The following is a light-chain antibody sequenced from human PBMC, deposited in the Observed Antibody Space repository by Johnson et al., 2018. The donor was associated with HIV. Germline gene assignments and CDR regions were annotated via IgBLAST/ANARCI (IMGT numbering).Light chain of an antibody. V-gene: IGLV1-51*02. CDR2: ENN. J-gene: IGLJ1*01. Sequence: QSVLTQSPSVSAAPGQKVTISCSGSSSNIGNNHVSWYQQFPGAAPKLLIYENNKRPSGIPDRFSGSKSGTSATLGITGLQTGDEADYYCATWDGSLTLCGVFETGTKITVL. CDR1: SSNIGNNH. CDR3: ATWDGSLTLCGV.